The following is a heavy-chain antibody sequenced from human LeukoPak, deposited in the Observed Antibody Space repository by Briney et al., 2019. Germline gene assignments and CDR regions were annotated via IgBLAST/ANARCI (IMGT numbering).Heavy chain of an antibody. CDR3: ARAYYYGSGSYYLHGYFDY. J-gene: IGHJ4*02. Sequence: GEPLKISCKGPGYSFTSYWIGWVRQMPGKGLEWTGIIYPGDSDTRYSPSFQGQVTISADKSISTAYLQWSSLKASDTAMYYCARAYYYGSGSYYLHGYFDYWGQGTLVTVSS. CDR1: GYSFTSYW. V-gene: IGHV5-51*01. D-gene: IGHD3-10*01. CDR2: IYPGDSDT.